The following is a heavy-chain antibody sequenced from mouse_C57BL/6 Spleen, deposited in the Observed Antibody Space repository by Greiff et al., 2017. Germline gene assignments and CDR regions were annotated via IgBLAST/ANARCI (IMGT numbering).Heavy chain of an antibody. Sequence: EVKLQESGGGLVKPGGSLKLSCAASGFTFSSYAMSWVRQTPEKRLAWVATISDGGSYTYYPDNVKGRFTISRDNAKNNLYLQMSHLKSEDTAMYYCASIYGNCSYAMDYWGQGTPVTVSS. CDR2: ISDGGSYT. CDR1: GFTFSSYA. V-gene: IGHV5-4*03. CDR3: ASIYGNCSYAMDY. D-gene: IGHD2-1*01. J-gene: IGHJ4*01.